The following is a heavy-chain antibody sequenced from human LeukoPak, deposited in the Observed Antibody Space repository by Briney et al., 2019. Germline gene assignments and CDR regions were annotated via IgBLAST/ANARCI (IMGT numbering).Heavy chain of an antibody. CDR2: ISAFNGNT. Sequence: ASVKVSCKASGYTFTSYGISWVRQAPGQGLEWMGWISAFNGNTNYAQKLQGRVSMTTDTSTSTAYMELRSLRSDDTAVYYCARVSDSPSSGGTSLAHRSLRFDPWGQGTLVTVSS. J-gene: IGHJ5*02. V-gene: IGHV1-18*01. CDR3: ARVSDSPSSGGTSLAHRSLRFDP. D-gene: IGHD2-15*01. CDR1: GYTFTSYG.